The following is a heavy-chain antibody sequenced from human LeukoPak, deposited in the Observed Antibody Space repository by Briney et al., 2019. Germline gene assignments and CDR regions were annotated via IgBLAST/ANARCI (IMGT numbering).Heavy chain of an antibody. CDR3: TRDGPRSSGYPDN. CDR1: GDSINSGGYF. CDR2: IYYSGST. D-gene: IGHD3-22*01. V-gene: IGHV4-31*03. Sequence: PSETLSLTCTVSGDSINSGGYFWSWIRQHPGKGLEWIGYIYYSGSTYYNPSLKSRVTIPVDTFKNQFSLKLSSVTAADTAVYYCTRDGPRSSGYPDNWGQGTLVTVSS. J-gene: IGHJ4*02.